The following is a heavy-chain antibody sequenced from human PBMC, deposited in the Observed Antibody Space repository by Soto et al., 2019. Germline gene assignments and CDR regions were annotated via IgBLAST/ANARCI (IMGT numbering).Heavy chain of an antibody. Sequence: QEHLVESGGGVVQPGRSLRLSCVASGFIFSGFDRHWVRQAPGKGLGWVSHIWYDGSNKYYADSVKGRFTSSRDNSKNTLYLQMNSLRAEDTAVYFCARGGEYNWKYAFDIWGQGTMVAVSS. CDR2: IWYDGSNK. J-gene: IGHJ3*02. CDR1: GFIFSGFD. D-gene: IGHD1-7*01. CDR3: ARGGEYNWKYAFDI. V-gene: IGHV3-33*01.